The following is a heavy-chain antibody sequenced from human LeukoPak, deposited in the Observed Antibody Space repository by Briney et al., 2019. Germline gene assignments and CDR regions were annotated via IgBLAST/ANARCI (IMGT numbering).Heavy chain of an antibody. CDR1: GGSFSGYY. D-gene: IGHD3-3*01. V-gene: IGHV4-34*01. J-gene: IGHJ6*03. Sequence: SETLSLTCAVYGGSFSGYYWSWIRQPPGKGLDWIGEVNHSGSTNYNPSLKSRVTISADTSKNQFSLKLSSVTAADTAVYYCARGLYYDFWSSYYYYYMDVWGKGTTVTVSS. CDR3: ARGLYYDFWSSYYYYYMDV. CDR2: VNHSGST.